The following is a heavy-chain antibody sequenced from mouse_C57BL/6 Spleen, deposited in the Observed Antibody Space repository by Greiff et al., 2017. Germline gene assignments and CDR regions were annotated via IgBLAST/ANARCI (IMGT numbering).Heavy chain of an antibody. CDR3: AREGGYYYGSTLYAMDY. Sequence: VQLKESGPELVKPGASVKISCKASGYSFTDYNMNWVKQSNGKSIEWSGVINPNYGTTSYNQKFKGKATLTVDQSSSTAYMQLNSLTSEDSAVYYCAREGGYYYGSTLYAMDYWGQGTSVTVSS. CDR2: INPNYGTT. CDR1: GYSFTDYN. J-gene: IGHJ4*01. D-gene: IGHD1-1*01. V-gene: IGHV1-39*01.